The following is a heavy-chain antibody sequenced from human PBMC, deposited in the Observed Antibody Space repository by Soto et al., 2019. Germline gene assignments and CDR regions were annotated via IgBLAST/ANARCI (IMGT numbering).Heavy chain of an antibody. V-gene: IGHV3-15*01. CDR1: VFPFSHAW. CDR3: CVVKRLDQYSTSGYWFDP. D-gene: IGHD2-15*01. CDR2: IKSKADGETK. Sequence: GGSLRPSCAAPVFPFSHAWMIWVRQAPGKGLEWVGRIKSKADGETKDYGAPVRGRFTISRDDAKDTLYLQMNSLRIEDTAVYYCCVVKRLDQYSTSGYWFDPWGPGTLVTVSS. J-gene: IGHJ5*02.